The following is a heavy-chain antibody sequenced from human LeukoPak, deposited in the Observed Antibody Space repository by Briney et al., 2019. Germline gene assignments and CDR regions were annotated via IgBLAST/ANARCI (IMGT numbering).Heavy chain of an antibody. CDR2: ISSSSSYI. CDR1: GFTFSSYS. Sequence: GGSLRLSCAASGFTFSSYSMNWVRQAPGKGLEWVSSISSSSSYIYYADSEKGRFTISRDNAKNSLYLQMNSLRAEDTAVYYCARYSADLREYQLNYYYYMDVWGKGTTVTVSS. V-gene: IGHV3-21*01. J-gene: IGHJ6*03. CDR3: ARYSADLREYQLNYYYYMDV. D-gene: IGHD2-2*01.